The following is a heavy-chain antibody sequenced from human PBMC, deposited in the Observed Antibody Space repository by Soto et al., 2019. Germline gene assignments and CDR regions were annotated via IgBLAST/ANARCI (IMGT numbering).Heavy chain of an antibody. CDR3: ASHRGFSGYDAY. Sequence: EVQLVQSGAEVKKPGESLRISCQGSGNSFTDYWITWARQMPGKGLEWMGRIDPSDSYTNYNPSFQGHVTISADKSIGIAYLQLGSLKASDTAIYYCASHRGFSGYDAYWGQGTLVTVSS. CDR1: GNSFTDYW. D-gene: IGHD5-12*01. V-gene: IGHV5-10-1*01. J-gene: IGHJ4*02. CDR2: IDPSDSYT.